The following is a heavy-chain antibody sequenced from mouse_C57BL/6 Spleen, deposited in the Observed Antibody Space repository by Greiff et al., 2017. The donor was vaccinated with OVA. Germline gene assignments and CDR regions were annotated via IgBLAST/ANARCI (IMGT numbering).Heavy chain of an antibody. CDR2: IYPGDGDT. Sequence: VQLQESGPELVKPGASVKISCKASGYAFSSSWMNWVKQRPGKGLEWIGRIYPGDGDTNYNGKFKGKATLTADKSSSTAYMQLSSLTSEDSAVYFCARPFYYGSSYSYAMDYWGQGTSVTVSS. J-gene: IGHJ4*01. CDR1: GYAFSSSW. V-gene: IGHV1-82*01. CDR3: ARPFYYGSSYSYAMDY. D-gene: IGHD1-1*01.